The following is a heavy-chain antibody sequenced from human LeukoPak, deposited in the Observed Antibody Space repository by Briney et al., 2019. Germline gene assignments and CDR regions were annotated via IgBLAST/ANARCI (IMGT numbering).Heavy chain of an antibody. CDR3: TTGPSYGYEW. D-gene: IGHD3-16*01. J-gene: IGHJ4*02. Sequence: GGSLRLSCAASGMPFSHRWMHWVRQAPGRGLVWVSLIKNDGRTTIYADSVKGRFTISRDNGKSTLYLQMNSLRAEDTGIYYCTTGPSYGYEWWGQGTVVTVSS. CDR2: IKNDGRTT. CDR1: GMPFSHRW. V-gene: IGHV3-74*01.